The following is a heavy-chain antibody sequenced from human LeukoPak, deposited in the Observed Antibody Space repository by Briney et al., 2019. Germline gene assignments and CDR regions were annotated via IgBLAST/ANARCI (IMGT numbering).Heavy chain of an antibody. CDR1: GHTFTGYY. V-gene: IGHV1-2*02. Sequence: WASVKVSCKASGHTFTGYYMHWVRQAPGQGLEWMGWINPNSGGSNYAQKFQGRVTMTRDTSISTAYMELSRLRSDDTAVYYCARDSRGWLDAFDIWGQGTMVTVSS. CDR3: ARDSRGWLDAFDI. CDR2: INPNSGGS. J-gene: IGHJ3*02. D-gene: IGHD6-19*01.